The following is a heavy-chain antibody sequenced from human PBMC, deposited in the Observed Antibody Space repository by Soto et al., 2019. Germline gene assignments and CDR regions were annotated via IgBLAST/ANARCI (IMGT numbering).Heavy chain of an antibody. Sequence: SETLSLTCTVSGGSISSYYWSWIRQPPGKGLEWIGYIYYSGSTNYNPSLKSRVTISVDTSKNQFSLKLSSVTAADTAVYYCARDRLNWFDPWGQGTLVTVSS. V-gene: IGHV4-59*01. CDR2: IYYSGST. J-gene: IGHJ5*02. CDR3: ARDRLNWFDP. CDR1: GGSISSYY.